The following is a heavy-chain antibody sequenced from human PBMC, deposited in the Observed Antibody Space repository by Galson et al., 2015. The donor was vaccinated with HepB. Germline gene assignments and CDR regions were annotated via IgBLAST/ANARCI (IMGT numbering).Heavy chain of an antibody. J-gene: IGHJ4*02. CDR1: GYTFSNYA. Sequence: SVKVSCKASGYTFSNYAINWARQAPGQGLEWMGGVSAYNGNTYYAQTVQGRVTVTTDTSTNTAYMELRSLRYDDTAVYYCARAHGGNSRDGFDDYWGQGTLVTVSS. D-gene: IGHD4-23*01. V-gene: IGHV1-18*01. CDR2: VSAYNGNT. CDR3: ARAHGGNSRDGFDDY.